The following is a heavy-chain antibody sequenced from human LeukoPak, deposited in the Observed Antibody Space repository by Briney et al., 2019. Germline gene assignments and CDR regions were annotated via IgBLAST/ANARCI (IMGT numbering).Heavy chain of an antibody. D-gene: IGHD3-3*01. J-gene: IGHJ4*02. CDR3: ARDLMSGYPFDY. CDR1: GFTVSSNY. V-gene: IGHV3-66*01. CDR2: IYSGGST. Sequence: GGSLRLSCAASGFTVSSNYMSWVRQAPGKGLEWVSVIYSGGSTYYADSVKGRFTISRDNSKNTLYLQMNSLRAEDTAVYYCARDLMSGYPFDYWGQGNLVTVSS.